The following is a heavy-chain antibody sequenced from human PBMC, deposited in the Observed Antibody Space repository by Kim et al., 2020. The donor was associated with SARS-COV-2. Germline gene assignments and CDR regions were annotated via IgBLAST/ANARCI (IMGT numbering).Heavy chain of an antibody. J-gene: IGHJ5*02. CDR2: INAGNGNT. V-gene: IGHV1-3*01. Sequence: ASVKVSCKASGYTFTSYAMHWVRQAPGQRLEWMGWINAGNGNTKYSQKFQGRVTITRDTSASTAYMELSSLRSEDTAVYYCARDLGSGSYYPGYNWFDPWGQGTLVTVSS. CDR3: ARDLGSGSYYPGYNWFDP. D-gene: IGHD1-26*01. CDR1: GYTFTSYA.